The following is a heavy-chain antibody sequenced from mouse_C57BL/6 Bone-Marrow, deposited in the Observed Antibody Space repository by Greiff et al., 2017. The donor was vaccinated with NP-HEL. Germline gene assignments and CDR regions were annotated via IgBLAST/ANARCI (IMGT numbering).Heavy chain of an antibody. V-gene: IGHV14-4*01. CDR2: IDPENGDT. Sequence: EVQLQQPGAELVRPGASVKLSCTASGFNIKDDYMHWVKQRPEQGLEWIGWIDPENGDTEYASKFQGKATITADTSSNTAYLQLSSLTSEDTAVYYCTTLLRYHYAMDYWGQGTSVTVSS. J-gene: IGHJ4*01. CDR1: GFNIKDDY. CDR3: TTLLRYHYAMDY. D-gene: IGHD1-1*01.